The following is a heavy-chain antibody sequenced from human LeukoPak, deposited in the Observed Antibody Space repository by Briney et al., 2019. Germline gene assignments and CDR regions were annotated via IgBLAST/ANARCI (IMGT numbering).Heavy chain of an antibody. CDR3: ARVTFGATTNNYYFYHMDV. D-gene: IGHD5-24*01. CDR2: IISSGAYI. CDR1: EFTFSSYS. Sequence: GGSLRLSCAASEFTFSSYSISWVRQAPGKGLEWVSSIISSGAYIDYADSVKDRFTISRDNAKNSLYLQMNSLRAEDTAVYYCARVTFGATTNNYYFYHMDVWGKGTSVTVSS. J-gene: IGHJ6*03. V-gene: IGHV3-21*01.